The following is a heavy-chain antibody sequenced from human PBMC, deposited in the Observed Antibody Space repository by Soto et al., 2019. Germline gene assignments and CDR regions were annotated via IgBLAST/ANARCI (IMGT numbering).Heavy chain of an antibody. CDR2: MNPNTGNS. CDR3: ARRAETNGWNGFGADKYYFDF. CDR1: VYTFTSCD. D-gene: IGHD1-1*01. Sequence: ASVKVSCKSSVYTFTSCDIDWVRQATGQGLEWMGWMNPNTGNSGYAQKFQGRVTMTSDTSISTAHMELSSLRSDDTAVYYCARRAETNGWNGFGADKYYFDFWGQGTLVTVSS. V-gene: IGHV1-8*01. J-gene: IGHJ4*02.